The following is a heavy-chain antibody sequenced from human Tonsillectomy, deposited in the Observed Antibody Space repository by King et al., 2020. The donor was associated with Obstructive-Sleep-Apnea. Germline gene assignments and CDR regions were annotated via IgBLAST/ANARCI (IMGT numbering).Heavy chain of an antibody. V-gene: IGHV3-30*18. Sequence: QLVQSGGGVVQPGRSLRLSCAASGFTFSSYGMHWVRQAPGKGLEWVAVISYDGSNKYYADSVKGRFTISRDNSKNTLYLQMNSLRAEDTAVYYCAKDHRGEYSYGLGTLDYWGQGTLVTVSS. CDR2: ISYDGSNK. CDR1: GFTFSSYG. J-gene: IGHJ4*02. D-gene: IGHD5-18*01. CDR3: AKDHRGEYSYGLGTLDY.